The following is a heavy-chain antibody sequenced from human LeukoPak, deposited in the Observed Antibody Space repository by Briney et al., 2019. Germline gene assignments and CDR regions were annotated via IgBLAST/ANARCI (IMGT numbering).Heavy chain of an antibody. Sequence: PGGSLRLSCAASGFTFSSYSMNWVRQAPGKGLEWVSSISSSSSYIYYADSVKGRFTISRDNAKNSLYLQMNSLRAEDTAVYYCAKDAYYDFWSGYSTRTYYFDYWGQGTLVTVSS. CDR1: GFTFSSYS. V-gene: IGHV3-21*01. CDR2: ISSSSSYI. CDR3: AKDAYYDFWSGYSTRTYYFDY. J-gene: IGHJ4*02. D-gene: IGHD3-3*01.